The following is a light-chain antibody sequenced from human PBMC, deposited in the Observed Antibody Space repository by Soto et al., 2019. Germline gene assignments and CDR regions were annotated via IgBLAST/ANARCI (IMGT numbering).Light chain of an antibody. Sequence: QSVLTQPPSASVTPGQRVTISCSGSTSNIGSNYVYWYQQFPGTAPKLLIFGKNRRPSGVPDRFSGSKSDTSASLAISGLRSEDEADYYCAVWDESLRGYVFASGTKVTVL. CDR1: TSNIGSNY. V-gene: IGLV1-47*02. J-gene: IGLJ1*01. CDR3: AVWDESLRGYV. CDR2: GKN.